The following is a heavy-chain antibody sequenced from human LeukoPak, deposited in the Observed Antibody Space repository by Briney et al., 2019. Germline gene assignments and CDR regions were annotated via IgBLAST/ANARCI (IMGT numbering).Heavy chain of an antibody. CDR2: INPNSGGT. CDR1: GYTFTGYY. Sequence: ASVKVSCKASGYTFTGYYMHWVRQAPGQGLEWMGWINPNSGGTNYAQRFQGRVTMTRDTSITTAYMELNRLRSDDTAVYYCASRPGIVGPLAWGQGTLVTVSS. D-gene: IGHD1-26*01. J-gene: IGHJ5*02. V-gene: IGHV1-2*02. CDR3: ASRPGIVGPLA.